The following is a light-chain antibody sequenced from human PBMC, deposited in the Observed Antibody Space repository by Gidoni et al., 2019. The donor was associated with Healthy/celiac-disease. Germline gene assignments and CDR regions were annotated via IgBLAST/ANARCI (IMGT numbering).Light chain of an antibody. J-gene: IGKJ4*01. CDR3: HQSYSTLLT. CDR2: AAS. CDR1: QSISSY. V-gene: IGKV1-39*01. Sequence: DIQMTQSPSSLSASVGDRVTITCRASQSISSYLNWYQQKPGKAPKLLIYAASSLQSGVPSRFSGSGSGTDLIFTITGWHLEDFATYYCHQSYSTLLTFGGGTKVEIK.